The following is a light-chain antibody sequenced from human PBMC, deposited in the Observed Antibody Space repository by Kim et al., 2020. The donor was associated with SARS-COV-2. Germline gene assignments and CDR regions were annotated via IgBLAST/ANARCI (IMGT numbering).Light chain of an antibody. V-gene: IGLV2-11*01. CDR2: DVS. Sequence: PGQSVNISCTGTSSDVGGYNYVSWYQQHPGKAPKLMIYDVSKRPSGVPDRFAGSKSGNTPSLTISGLQAEDEADYYCCSYAGTWVFGGGTQLTVL. CDR1: SSDVGGYNY. J-gene: IGLJ3*02. CDR3: CSYAGTWV.